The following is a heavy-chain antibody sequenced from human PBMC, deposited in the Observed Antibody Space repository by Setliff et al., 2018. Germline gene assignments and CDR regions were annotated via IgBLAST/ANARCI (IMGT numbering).Heavy chain of an antibody. CDR2: VYYSGTA. CDR1: DVSLSTYY. D-gene: IGHD6-6*01. J-gene: IGHJ4*02. Sequence: LRLTCTVSDVSLSTYYWSWIRQPPGKGLEFIGYVYYSGTANYKPSLKSRLTMSVDTSRNQFSLNLRSVTAADTAVYYCARGRIAERPEPIDYWGQGTLVTVSS. V-gene: IGHV4-59*12. CDR3: ARGRIAERPEPIDY.